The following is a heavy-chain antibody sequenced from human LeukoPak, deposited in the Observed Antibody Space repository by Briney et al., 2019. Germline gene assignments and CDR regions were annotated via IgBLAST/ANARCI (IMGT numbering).Heavy chain of an antibody. Sequence: PGGSLRLSCAASGFTFSSYAMHWVRQAPGKGLEYVSAISSNGGSTYYANSVKGRFTISRDNSKNTLNLQMGSLRAEDMAVYYCAKDSRYVAYWGQGTLVTVSS. D-gene: IGHD6-25*01. CDR3: AKDSRYVAY. V-gene: IGHV3-64*01. CDR2: ISSNGGST. J-gene: IGHJ4*02. CDR1: GFTFSSYA.